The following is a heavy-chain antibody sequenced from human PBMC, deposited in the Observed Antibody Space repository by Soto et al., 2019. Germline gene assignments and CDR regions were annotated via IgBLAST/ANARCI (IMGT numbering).Heavy chain of an antibody. CDR2: SSATGAGT. V-gene: IGHV3-23*01. Sequence: EVQLLESGGGLVQPGGSLRLSCAASGFTFSSYGMTWVRQAPGKGLEWVSFSSATGAGTYYADSVKGRFTISRDNSNNTLYLQMTSLSADDTAVYYCAKARRAGGNYGLYSDFWGQGALVIVSS. CDR3: AKARRAGGNYGLYSDF. D-gene: IGHD1-7*01. CDR1: GFTFSSYG. J-gene: IGHJ4*02.